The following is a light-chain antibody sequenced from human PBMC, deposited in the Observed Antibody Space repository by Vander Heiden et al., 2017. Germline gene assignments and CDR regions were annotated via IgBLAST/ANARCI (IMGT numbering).Light chain of an antibody. J-gene: IGKJ1*01. CDR3: QQYGGSPWT. CDR2: GAS. CDR1: QSVSNNY. Sequence: EIVLTQSPGTLSWSPGERATLSCRASQSVSNNYLAWYQQKPGQAPRLLIYGASSRATDIPDRFSGSGSGTDFTLTITRLEPEDFAVYYCQQYGGSPWTFGQGTKVEIK. V-gene: IGKV3-20*01.